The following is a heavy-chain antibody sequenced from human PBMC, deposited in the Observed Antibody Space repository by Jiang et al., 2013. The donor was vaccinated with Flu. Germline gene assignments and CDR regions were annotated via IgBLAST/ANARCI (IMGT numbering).Heavy chain of an antibody. V-gene: IGHV3-33*01. CDR1: FNIYG. CDR3: ARDGPTGRSFDY. J-gene: IGHJ4*02. D-gene: IGHD1-14*01. Sequence: FNIYGMHWVRQAPGKGLEWVAAIWNDGRNRFYTDSVKGRFTISRDNSKNTLSLQMNSLRDEDTAVYYCARDGPTGRSFDYWGQGALVTVSS. CDR2: IWNDGRNR.